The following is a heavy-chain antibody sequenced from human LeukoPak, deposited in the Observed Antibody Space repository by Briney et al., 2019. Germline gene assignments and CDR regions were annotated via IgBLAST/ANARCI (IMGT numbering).Heavy chain of an antibody. CDR1: GFTFSSSA. CDR3: AFPNRGYFY. V-gene: IGHV3-66*01. J-gene: IGHJ4*02. Sequence: GGSLRLSCAASGFTFSSSAMSWVRQAPGKGLEWVSVIYSGGSTYYADSVKGRFTISRDNSKNTLYPQMNSLRAEDTAVYYCAFPNRGYFYWGQGTLVTVSS. D-gene: IGHD2-15*01. CDR2: IYSGGST.